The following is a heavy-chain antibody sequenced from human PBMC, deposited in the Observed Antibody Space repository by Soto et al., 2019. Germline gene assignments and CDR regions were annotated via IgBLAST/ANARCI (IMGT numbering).Heavy chain of an antibody. Sequence: WRSLRLSCAASGFTFSSYSMNWVRQAPGKGLEWVSSISSSSSYIYYADSVKGRFTISRDNAKNSLYLQMNSLRAEDTAVYYCARQSPPQGFDYWGQGTLVTVSS. J-gene: IGHJ4*02. V-gene: IGHV3-21*01. CDR2: ISSSSSYI. CDR1: GFTFSSYS. CDR3: ARQSPPQGFDY.